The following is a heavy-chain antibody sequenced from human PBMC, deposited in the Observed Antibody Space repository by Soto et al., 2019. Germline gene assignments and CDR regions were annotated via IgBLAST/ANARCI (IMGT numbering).Heavy chain of an antibody. CDR3: ARSVRYYDYVWGSYRYTDYFDY. CDR1: GGSFSGYY. D-gene: IGHD3-16*02. V-gene: IGHV4-34*01. Sequence: QVQLQQWGAGLLKPSETLSLTCAVYGGSFSGYYWSWIRQPPGKGLEWIGEINHSGSTNYNPSLKGRVTISVDTSKNQFSLKLSSVTAADTAVYYCARSVRYYDYVWGSYRYTDYFDYWGQGTLVTVSS. J-gene: IGHJ4*02. CDR2: INHSGST.